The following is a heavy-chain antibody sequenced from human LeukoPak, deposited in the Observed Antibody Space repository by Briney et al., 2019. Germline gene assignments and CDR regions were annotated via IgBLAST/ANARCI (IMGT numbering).Heavy chain of an antibody. Sequence: SETLSLTCTVSGDSIYRSNSYWGWIRQPPGKGLEWIGSIFYGGSTFYNPSLKSRATLSVDTSKNQFSLNLDSVTAADTAVYYCARDLRDGYNQGSTFDYWGQGTLVTVSS. CDR1: GDSIYRSNSY. D-gene: IGHD5-24*01. CDR2: IFYGGST. V-gene: IGHV4-39*07. J-gene: IGHJ4*02. CDR3: ARDLRDGYNQGSTFDY.